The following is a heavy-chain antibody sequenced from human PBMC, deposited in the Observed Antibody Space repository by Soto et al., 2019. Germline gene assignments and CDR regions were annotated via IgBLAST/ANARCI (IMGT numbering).Heavy chain of an antibody. V-gene: IGHV3-74*03. J-gene: IGHJ3*02. CDR1: GFTFSGHW. Sequence: EVQLVESGGDLVQPGRSLRLSCAASGFTFSGHWMHWVRQVPGKGLEWVSRIDTDGGSSAYADSVKGRFTISRENAKNTLYLQMNGLRAEDTAVYYCAREAVYCSRTSCYRRAFDTWGQGTTVTVSS. CDR2: IDTDGGSS. CDR3: AREAVYCSRTSCYRRAFDT. D-gene: IGHD2-2*01.